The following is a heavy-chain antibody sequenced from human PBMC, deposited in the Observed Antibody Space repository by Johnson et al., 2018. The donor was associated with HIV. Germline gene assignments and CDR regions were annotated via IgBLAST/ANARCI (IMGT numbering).Heavy chain of an antibody. CDR2: IRSNAYGGTT. J-gene: IGHJ3*02. CDR3: ASLYYNFWSGYSSSGWSHAFDI. V-gene: IGHV3-49*03. Sequence: VQLVESGGGLVQTGRSLRLSCTTSGFTFGVYAMSWFRQAPGKGLEWVGFIRSNAYGGTTEYAASVKGRFTISRDDSKSIAYLQINSLRVEDTAVYYCASLYYNFWSGYSSSGWSHAFDIWGQGTMVTVSS. CDR1: GFTFGVYA. D-gene: IGHD3-3*01.